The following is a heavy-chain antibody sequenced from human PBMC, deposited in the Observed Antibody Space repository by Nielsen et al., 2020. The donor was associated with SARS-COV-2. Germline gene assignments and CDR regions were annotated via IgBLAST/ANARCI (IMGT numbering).Heavy chain of an antibody. Sequence: GESLKISCAASGFTFSRYAMNWVRQAPGKGLEWVSMITSSGGSTYYADSVKGRFTISRDTSKNTLYLQMNSLRAEDTAVYYCAKEVSYGYWYYGMDVWGQGTTVTVSS. D-gene: IGHD5-18*01. CDR1: GFTFSRYA. CDR3: AKEVSYGYWYYGMDV. V-gene: IGHV3-23*01. CDR2: ITSSGGST. J-gene: IGHJ6*02.